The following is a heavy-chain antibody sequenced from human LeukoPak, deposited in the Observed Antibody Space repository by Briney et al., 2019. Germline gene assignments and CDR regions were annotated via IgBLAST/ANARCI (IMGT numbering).Heavy chain of an antibody. CDR3: ASRNYFDSSGQTPIDY. CDR1: GFTFSSYW. D-gene: IGHD3-22*01. J-gene: IGHJ4*02. CDR2: IYSGGST. Sequence: PGGSLRLSCAASGFTFSSYWMSWVRQAPGKGLEWVSVIYSGGSTYYADSVKGRSTISRDSSKNTLYLQMNSLRAEDTAVYYCASRNYFDSSGQTPIDYWGQGTLVTVSS. V-gene: IGHV3-53*01.